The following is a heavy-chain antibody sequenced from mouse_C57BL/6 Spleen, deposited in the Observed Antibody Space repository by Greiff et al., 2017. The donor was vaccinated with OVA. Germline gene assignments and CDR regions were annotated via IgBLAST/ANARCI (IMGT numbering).Heavy chain of an antibody. Sequence: VQLKESGPELVKPGASVKIPCKASGYTFTDYNMDWVKQSHGKSLEWIGDINPNNGGTIYNQKFKGKATLTVDKSSSTAYMELRSLTSEDTAVYYCARITTASSLWGAMDYWGQGTSVTVSS. D-gene: IGHD1-2*01. V-gene: IGHV1-18*01. J-gene: IGHJ4*01. CDR2: INPNNGGT. CDR3: ARITTASSLWGAMDY. CDR1: GYTFTDYN.